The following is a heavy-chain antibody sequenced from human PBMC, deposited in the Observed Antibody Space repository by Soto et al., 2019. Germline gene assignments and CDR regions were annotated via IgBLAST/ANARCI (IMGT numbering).Heavy chain of an antibody. D-gene: IGHD1-26*01. V-gene: IGHV7-4-1*01. CDR2: INPHTGKP. Sequence: QVQLVQSGSESMQPGASVKVSCKGSGYNFNSHSINWLRQAPGQGLEWMGWINPHTGKPTYEQGFTGRFVFSVDTSVSTVYLQIFSLKADDSAVYYCARDRASGSFDYWGQGTLVTVSS. J-gene: IGHJ4*02. CDR3: ARDRASGSFDY. CDR1: GYNFNSHS.